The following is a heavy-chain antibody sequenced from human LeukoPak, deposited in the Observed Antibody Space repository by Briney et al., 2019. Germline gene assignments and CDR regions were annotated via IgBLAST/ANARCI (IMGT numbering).Heavy chain of an antibody. Sequence: SETLSLTCTVSGGSISSYYWSWIRQPPGKGLEWIGYIYYSGSTNYNPSLKSRVTVSVDTSKNQFSLKLSSVTAADTAVYYCARSLISGYRYYYYYMDVWGKGTTVTVSS. CDR1: GGSISSYY. J-gene: IGHJ6*03. CDR2: IYYSGST. CDR3: ARSLISGYRYYYYYMDV. V-gene: IGHV4-59*01. D-gene: IGHD5-18*01.